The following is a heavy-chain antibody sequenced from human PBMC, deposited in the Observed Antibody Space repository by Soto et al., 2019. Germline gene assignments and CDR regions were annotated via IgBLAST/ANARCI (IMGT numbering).Heavy chain of an antibody. Sequence: SETLSLTCTVSGGSISSGGYYWSWIRQHPGKGLEWIGYIYYSGSTYYNPSLKSRVTISVDTSKNQFSLKLSSVTAADTAVYYCARVYSNYVNNWFEPWGQGTLVTVSS. CDR1: GGSISSGGYY. J-gene: IGHJ5*02. CDR3: ARVYSNYVNNWFEP. D-gene: IGHD4-4*01. CDR2: IYYSGST. V-gene: IGHV4-31*03.